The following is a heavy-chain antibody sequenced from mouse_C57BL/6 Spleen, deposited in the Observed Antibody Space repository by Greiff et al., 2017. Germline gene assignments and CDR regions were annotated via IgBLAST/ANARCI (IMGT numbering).Heavy chain of an antibody. J-gene: IGHJ2*01. CDR3: TIYYGNYVGVY. CDR2: IDPETGGT. CDR1: GYTFTDYE. Sequence: QVQLQQSGAELVRPGASVTLSCKASGYTFTDYEMHWVKQTPVHGLEWIGAIDPETGGTAYNQKFKGKAILTADKSSSTAYMELRSRTSEDSAVYYCTIYYGNYVGVYWGQGTTLTVSS. V-gene: IGHV1-15*01. D-gene: IGHD2-1*01.